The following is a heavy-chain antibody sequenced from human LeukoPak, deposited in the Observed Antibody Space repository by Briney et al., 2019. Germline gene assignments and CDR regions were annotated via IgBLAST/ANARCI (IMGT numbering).Heavy chain of an antibody. J-gene: IGHJ6*02. D-gene: IGHD2-2*01. CDR1: GGSISSYY. V-gene: IGHV4-59*01. CDR2: IYYSGST. CDR3: AKLPESDLNYGLDV. Sequence: SETLSLTCTVSGGSISSYYWSWIRQPPGKGLEWIGYIYYSGSTNFNPSLKSRVTISVDTSKNQFSLRLSSVTAADTAVYYCAKLPESDLNYGLDVWGQGTTVTVSS.